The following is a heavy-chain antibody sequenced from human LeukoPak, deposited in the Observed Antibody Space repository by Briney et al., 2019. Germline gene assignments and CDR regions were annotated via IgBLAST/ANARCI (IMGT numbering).Heavy chain of an antibody. CDR2: IYSGGST. CDR3: ATDRLGRLYYYMDV. CDR1: GFTVSSNY. J-gene: IGHJ6*03. Sequence: PGGSLRLSCAASGFTVSSNYMSWVRQAPGKGLEWVSVIYSGGSTYYADSVKGRFTISRDNSKNTLYLQMNSLRAEDTAVYYCATDRLGRLYYYMDVWGKGTTVTVSS. V-gene: IGHV3-66*02. D-gene: IGHD4-17*01.